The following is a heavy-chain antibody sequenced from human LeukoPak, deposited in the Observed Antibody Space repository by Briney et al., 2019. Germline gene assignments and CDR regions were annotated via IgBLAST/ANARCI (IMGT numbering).Heavy chain of an antibody. V-gene: IGHV4-59*01. Sequence: SETLSLTCTVSGGSISSYYWSWIRQPPGKGLEWIGYIYYSGSTNYNPSLKSRVTISVDTSKNQFSLKLSSVTAADTAVYYCAALAGGYYSFDYWGQGTLVTVSS. J-gene: IGHJ4*02. CDR2: IYYSGST. CDR3: AALAGGYYSFDY. CDR1: GGSISSYY. D-gene: IGHD3-22*01.